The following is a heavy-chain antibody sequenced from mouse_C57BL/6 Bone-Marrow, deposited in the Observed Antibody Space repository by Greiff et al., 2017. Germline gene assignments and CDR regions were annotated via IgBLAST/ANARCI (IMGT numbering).Heavy chain of an antibody. J-gene: IGHJ3*01. CDR3: ARSPINFPDGNYPAWFAY. Sequence: VQLQQPGAELVKPGASVTMSCKASGYTFTSYWVTWVKQRPGQGLEWIGDIYPGSGSANYNAKFKSQATLTVDTSSSTAYMQLSSLTSKDSAVYYCARSPINFPDGNYPAWFAYWGQGTLVTVSA. CDR2: IYPGSGSA. CDR1: GYTFTSYW. D-gene: IGHD2-1*01. V-gene: IGHV1-55*01.